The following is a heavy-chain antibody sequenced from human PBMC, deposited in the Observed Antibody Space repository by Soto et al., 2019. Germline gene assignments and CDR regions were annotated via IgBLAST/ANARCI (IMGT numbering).Heavy chain of an antibody. CDR3: AKGGDFDS. Sequence: QVQLVESGGGVVQPGRSLRLSCVGSGFTFSTYGIQWVRQAPGKGLEWVALITSDGSNRYYADSVKGRFTVSRDNSKNTLYLHMTSQRPEDTALYYCAKGGDFDSWGQGTLVTVSS. D-gene: IGHD3-10*01. V-gene: IGHV3-30*18. J-gene: IGHJ4*02. CDR1: GFTFSTYG. CDR2: ITSDGSNR.